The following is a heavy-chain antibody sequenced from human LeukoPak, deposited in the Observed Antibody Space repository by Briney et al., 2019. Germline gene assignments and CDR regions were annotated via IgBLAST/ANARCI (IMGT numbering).Heavy chain of an antibody. J-gene: IGHJ4*02. CDR1: GFTFSSYG. CDR2: ISYDGSNK. Sequence: PGGSLRLSCAASGFTFSSYGMHWVRQAPGKGLEWVAVISYDGSNKYYADSVKGRFTISRDISKNTLYLQMNSLRAEDTAVYYCAKGKYDFWSGYYPFDYWGQGTLVTVSS. CDR3: AKGKYDFWSGYYPFDY. D-gene: IGHD3-3*01. V-gene: IGHV3-30*18.